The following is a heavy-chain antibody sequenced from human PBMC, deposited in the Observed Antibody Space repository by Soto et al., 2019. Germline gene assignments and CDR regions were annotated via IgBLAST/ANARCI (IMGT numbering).Heavy chain of an antibody. D-gene: IGHD6-13*01. J-gene: IGHJ4*02. Sequence: PGGSLRLSCVVSGFTFSSCWMNWVRQAPGKGLEWVANIKQEGSEKYYVDSAKCRFTISRDNAKNSLYLQMNSLSAEDTAIYYCATSRTFDYWGQGTLVTVSS. CDR3: ATSRTFDY. CDR1: GFTFSSCW. V-gene: IGHV3-7*01. CDR2: IKQEGSEK.